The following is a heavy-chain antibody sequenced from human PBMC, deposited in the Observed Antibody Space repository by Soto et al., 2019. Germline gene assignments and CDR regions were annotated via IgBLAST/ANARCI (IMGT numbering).Heavy chain of an antibody. V-gene: IGHV3-33*01. CDR3: ARGSGVSAADFDY. Sequence: QVQLAESGGGVVQPGRSLRLSCPASGFTFSNYAMHWVRQAPGKGLQWVAIIWYDGSNKYYADSVKGRFTISRDNSKNTVYLKMNSLRAEDTAVYYCARGSGVSAADFDYWGQGTLVTVSS. CDR1: GFTFSNYA. D-gene: IGHD6-13*01. CDR2: IWYDGSNK. J-gene: IGHJ4*02.